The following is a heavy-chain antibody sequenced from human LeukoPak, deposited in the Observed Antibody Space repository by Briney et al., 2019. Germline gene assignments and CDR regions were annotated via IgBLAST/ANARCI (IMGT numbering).Heavy chain of an antibody. CDR1: GYTLTELS. CDR3: ATDLTIVGATGDY. D-gene: IGHD1-26*01. V-gene: IGHV1-24*01. Sequence: ASAKVSCKVSGYTLTELSMHWVRQAPGKGVESMGGFDTEDGETIYAQKFQGRVTMTEDTSTDTAYMELSSMRSEDTAVSYCATDLTIVGATGDYWGQGTLVTVSS. J-gene: IGHJ4*02. CDR2: FDTEDGET.